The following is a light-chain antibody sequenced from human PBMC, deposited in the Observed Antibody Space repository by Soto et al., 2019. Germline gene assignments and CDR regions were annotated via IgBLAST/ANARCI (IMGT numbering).Light chain of an antibody. Sequence: EIVMTQSPATLSVSPGERATLSVRASQSVGTNLAWYQHRPGQAPSILMYDVSTRASGVPARFSGSGSGTEFTLTISSLQSADFEVYDCHQGHNWAWTSGQGTKVEIK. CDR3: HQGHNWAWT. CDR1: QSVGTN. J-gene: IGKJ1*01. CDR2: DVS. V-gene: IGKV3-15*01.